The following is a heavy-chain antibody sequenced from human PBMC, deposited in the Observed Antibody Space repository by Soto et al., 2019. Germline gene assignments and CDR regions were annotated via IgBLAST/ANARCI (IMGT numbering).Heavy chain of an antibody. V-gene: IGHV3-15*01. J-gene: IGHJ5*02. CDR3: TTASGGYNSHNWFVP. D-gene: IGHD5-12*01. Sequence: PGGSLRLSCAASGLTLSNAWMSCVGQAPGKGLEWVGRIKSKTDGGTTDYAAPVKGRFTISRDDSKNTLYLQMNSLKTEDTAVYYCTTASGGYNSHNWFVPWDKGTLVTGFS. CDR2: IKSKTDGGTT. CDR1: GLTLSNAW.